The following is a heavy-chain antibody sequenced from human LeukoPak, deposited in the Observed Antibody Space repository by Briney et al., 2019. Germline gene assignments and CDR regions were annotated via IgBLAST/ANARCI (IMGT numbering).Heavy chain of an antibody. Sequence: SVKVSCKASGYSFTGYYMHWVRQAPGQGLEWMGWINPYSGGTNYAQKFQGRVTMTRDTSISTAYMELSRLRSDDTAVYYCVRDRTKYCSSTSCPLDYWGQGTLVTVSS. CDR3: VRDRTKYCSSTSCPLDY. D-gene: IGHD2-2*01. CDR1: GYSFTGYY. V-gene: IGHV1-2*02. J-gene: IGHJ4*02. CDR2: INPYSGGT.